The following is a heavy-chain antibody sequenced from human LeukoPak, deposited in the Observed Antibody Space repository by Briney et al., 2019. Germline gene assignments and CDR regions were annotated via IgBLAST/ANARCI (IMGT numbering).Heavy chain of an antibody. J-gene: IGHJ4*02. CDR1: GGSFSGYY. V-gene: IGHV4-34*01. CDR3: ARAPDYGGTN. CDR2: INHSGST. D-gene: IGHD4-23*01. Sequence: SETLSLTCAVYGGSFSGYYWSWIRQPPGKGLEWIGEINHSGSTNYNPSLKNRVTISVDTSKNQFSLKLSSVTAADTAVYYCARAPDYGGTNWGQGTLVTVSS.